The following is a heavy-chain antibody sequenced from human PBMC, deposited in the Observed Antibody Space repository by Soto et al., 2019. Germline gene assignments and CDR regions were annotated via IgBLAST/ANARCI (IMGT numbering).Heavy chain of an antibody. V-gene: IGHV1-69*01. D-gene: IGHD3-9*01. CDR1: GGTFNNYV. CDR3: ARVRDILTGYYWAGYFDY. Sequence: QVQLVQSGAEVKKPGSSVKVSCRASGGTFNNYVINWVRQAPGQGLEWMAGIIPIFGTANYAQKFQGRVTITADESTSTAYMELSSLRSEDTAVYYCARVRDILTGYYWAGYFDYWGQGTLVTVSS. J-gene: IGHJ4*02. CDR2: IIPIFGTA.